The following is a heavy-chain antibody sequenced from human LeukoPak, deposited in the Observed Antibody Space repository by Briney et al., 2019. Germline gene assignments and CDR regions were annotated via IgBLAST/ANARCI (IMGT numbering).Heavy chain of an antibody. J-gene: IGHJ4*02. CDR3: ARTYYDSSGYYLGLGY. D-gene: IGHD3-22*01. V-gene: IGHV1-8*01. Sequence: ASVKVSCKASGYTFTSSDINWVRQAPGQGLEWMGWMNPNSGNTGYAQKFQGRVTMTRSTSISTDYMELSSLRSEDTAVYYCARTYYDSSGYYLGLGYWGQGTLVTVSS. CDR2: MNPNSGNT. CDR1: GYTFTSSD.